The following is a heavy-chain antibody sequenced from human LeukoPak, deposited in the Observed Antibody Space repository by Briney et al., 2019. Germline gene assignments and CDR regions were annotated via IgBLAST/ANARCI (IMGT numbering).Heavy chain of an antibody. J-gene: IGHJ4*02. CDR3: ARDANYYDSSGYYYVPDY. D-gene: IGHD3-22*01. CDR2: ISGSGGST. V-gene: IGHV3-23*01. Sequence: PGGSLRLSCAASGLTFSSYAMSWVRQAPGKGLEWVSAISGSGGSTYYADSVKGRFTISRDNSKNTLYPQMNSLRAEDTAVYYCARDANYYDSSGYYYVPDYWGQGTLVTVSS. CDR1: GLTFSSYA.